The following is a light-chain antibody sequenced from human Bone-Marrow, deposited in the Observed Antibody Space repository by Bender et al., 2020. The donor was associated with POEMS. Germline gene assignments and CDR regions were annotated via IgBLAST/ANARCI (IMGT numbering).Light chain of an antibody. CDR2: QDK. Sequence: SSELTQPPSVSVSPGQTASITCSGDKLGNKYVCWYQQKPGQSPVLVIYQDKKRPPGIPERFSGSNSGNTATLTISGTQTMDEADYYCQAWDSSTGVFGTGTKVTVL. V-gene: IGLV3-1*01. J-gene: IGLJ1*01. CDR3: QAWDSSTGV. CDR1: KLGNKY.